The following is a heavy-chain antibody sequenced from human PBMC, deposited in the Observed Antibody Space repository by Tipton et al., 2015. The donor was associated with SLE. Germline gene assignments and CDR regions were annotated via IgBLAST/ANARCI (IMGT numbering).Heavy chain of an antibody. CDR3: TRRECLTTRGSNNYFDP. CDR1: GYTFRNYG. Sequence: QVQLVQSGAEVKKPGASVKVSCKASGYTFRNYGISWVRQAPGQGLEWMGWISAYNDDTNYAQKFQDRVLMTTDTSTSTAYMELRSLRYDDTAVYYCTRRECLTTRGSNNYFDPWGQGTLVSVSS. V-gene: IGHV1-18*01. CDR2: ISAYNDDT. D-gene: IGHD5-24*01. J-gene: IGHJ5*02.